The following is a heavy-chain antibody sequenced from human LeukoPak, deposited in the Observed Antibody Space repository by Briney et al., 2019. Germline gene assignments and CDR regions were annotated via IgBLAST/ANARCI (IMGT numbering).Heavy chain of an antibody. Sequence: KPSETLSLTCTVSGVSISGYYWTWIRQPPGKGLEWIGYIYYSGSTNYNPSLKSRVTISVDTSKNQFSLKLSSVTAADTPMYYCARHGRSGTNLNWFDPWGQGTLVTVSS. CDR1: GVSISGYY. CDR3: ARHGRSGTNLNWFDP. J-gene: IGHJ5*02. V-gene: IGHV4-59*01. CDR2: IYYSGST. D-gene: IGHD1-1*01.